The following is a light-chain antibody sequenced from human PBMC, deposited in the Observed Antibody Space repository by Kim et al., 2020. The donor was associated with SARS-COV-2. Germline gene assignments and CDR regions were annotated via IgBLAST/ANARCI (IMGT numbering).Light chain of an antibody. J-gene: IGLJ1*01. CDR1: KLGNTF. V-gene: IGLV3-1*01. CDR2: EDN. Sequence: VTPGQTASITCSGDKLGNTFASWYQQKPGQSPVLVIFEDNRRPSGILERFSGSKSGNTATLTITGTQPLDEADYYCQAWDSSTYVFGPGTKVTVL. CDR3: QAWDSSTYV.